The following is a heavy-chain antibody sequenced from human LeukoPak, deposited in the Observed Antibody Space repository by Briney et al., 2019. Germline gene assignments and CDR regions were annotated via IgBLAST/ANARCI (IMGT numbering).Heavy chain of an antibody. Sequence: GASVKVSCKASGYTFTSYAMHWVRQAPGQGLEWMGWISAYNGNTNYAQKLQGRVTMTTDTSTSTAYMELRSLRSDDTAVYYCARVEGYYYDSSGYYPYWGQGTLVTVSS. CDR3: ARVEGYYYDSSGYYPY. V-gene: IGHV1-18*01. CDR2: ISAYNGNT. J-gene: IGHJ4*02. D-gene: IGHD3-22*01. CDR1: GYTFTSYA.